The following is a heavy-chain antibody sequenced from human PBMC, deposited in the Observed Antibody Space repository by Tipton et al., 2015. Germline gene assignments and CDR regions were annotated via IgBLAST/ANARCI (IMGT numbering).Heavy chain of an antibody. CDR1: GGSVSSANYY. J-gene: IGHJ4*02. D-gene: IGHD4-17*01. CDR3: ARSRYTVTPDS. V-gene: IGHV4-61*01. Sequence: TLSLTCSVSGGSVSSANYYWSWIRQPPGKGLEWIGYISYSGSTHYNPSVKGRVTISLDTSKNQFSLTLNSVTAADTAVYYCARSRYTVTPDSWGQGTLVTVSS. CDR2: ISYSGST.